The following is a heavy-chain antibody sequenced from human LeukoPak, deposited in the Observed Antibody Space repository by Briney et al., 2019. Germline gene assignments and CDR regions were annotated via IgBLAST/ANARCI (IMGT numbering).Heavy chain of an antibody. CDR3: VGGGWYDLGWFDP. Sequence: GGSLRLSCAASGFTFSSYAMSWVRQAPGKGLEWVSAISGSGGSTYYADSVKGRFTISRDNFKNTLYLQMNSLRAEDTAVYYCVGGGWYDLGWFDPWGQGTLVTVSS. D-gene: IGHD6-19*01. CDR1: GFTFSSYA. V-gene: IGHV3-23*01. CDR2: ISGSGGST. J-gene: IGHJ5*02.